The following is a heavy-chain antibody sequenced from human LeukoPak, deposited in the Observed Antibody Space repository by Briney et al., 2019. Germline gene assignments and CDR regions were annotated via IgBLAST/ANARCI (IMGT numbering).Heavy chain of an antibody. D-gene: IGHD1-26*01. CDR1: GFTFNNYW. CDR3: ATSGTYRFDY. V-gene: IGHV3-48*02. J-gene: IGHJ4*02. CDR2: ISSSGRTT. Sequence: GGSLRLSCAASGFTFNNYWMSWVRQAPGKGLEWISYISSSGRTTNYADSVKGRFTISRDNAKNSQYLQMNSLKDGDTAVYYCATSGTYRFDYWGQGTLVTVSS.